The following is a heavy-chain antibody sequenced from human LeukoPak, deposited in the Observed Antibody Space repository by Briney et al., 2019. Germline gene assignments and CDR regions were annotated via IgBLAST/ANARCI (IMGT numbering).Heavy chain of an antibody. Sequence: QPGGSLRLSCAASGFTLSSYEMKWVRQAPGKGLGWDSYISSSGSTIYYADSVKGRFPTSRENAKNSLYLQMNSLRAEDTAVYYCARDMWRSYYFDYWGQGTLVTVPS. D-gene: IGHD2-21*01. V-gene: IGHV3-48*03. CDR2: ISSSGSTI. J-gene: IGHJ4*02. CDR1: GFTLSSYE. CDR3: ARDMWRSYYFDY.